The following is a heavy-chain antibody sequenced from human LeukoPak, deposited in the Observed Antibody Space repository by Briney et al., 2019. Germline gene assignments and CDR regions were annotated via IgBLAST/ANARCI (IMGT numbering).Heavy chain of an antibody. J-gene: IGHJ5*02. V-gene: IGHV4-59*01. CDR1: GGSISSYY. Sequence: PSETLSLTCTVSGGSISSYYWSWIRQPPGKGLEWIGYIYYSGSTNYNPSLKSRVTISVDTSKNQFSLKLSSVTAADTAVYYCARVETADGGRFLEWLYNWFDPWGRGTLVTVSS. D-gene: IGHD3-3*01. CDR3: ARVETADGGRFLEWLYNWFDP. CDR2: IYYSGST.